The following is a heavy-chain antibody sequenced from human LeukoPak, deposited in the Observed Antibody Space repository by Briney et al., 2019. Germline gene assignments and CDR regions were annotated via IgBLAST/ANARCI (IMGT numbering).Heavy chain of an antibody. J-gene: IGHJ4*02. Sequence: SETLALTCTVSGGSISTYYWSWIRQPPGKGLEWIGYISYSGSTNYNPSLKSRVTISLDTSKNQFALKLSSVTAADTAVYYCARSIIGTRSKFDYWGQGTLVTVSS. CDR3: ARSIIGTRSKFDY. D-gene: IGHD1/OR15-1a*01. V-gene: IGHV4-59*08. CDR1: GGSISTYY. CDR2: ISYSGST.